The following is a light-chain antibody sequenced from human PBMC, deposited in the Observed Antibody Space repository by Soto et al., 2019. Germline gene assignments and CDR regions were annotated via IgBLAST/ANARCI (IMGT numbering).Light chain of an antibody. CDR3: CSYAGSYTLL. Sequence: QPVLTQPRSVSGSPGQSVTLSCTGTSSDVGGYHYVSWYQHHPGKAPKIIIYDVNKRPSGVPDRFSGSKSGNTASLTISGLHTDDEADYYCCSYAGSYTLLFGGGTQLTVL. CDR2: DVN. V-gene: IGLV2-11*01. J-gene: IGLJ2*01. CDR1: SSDVGGYHY.